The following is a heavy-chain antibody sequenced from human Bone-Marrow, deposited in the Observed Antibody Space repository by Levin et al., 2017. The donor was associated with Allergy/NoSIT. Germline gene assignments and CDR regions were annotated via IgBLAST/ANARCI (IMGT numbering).Heavy chain of an antibody. D-gene: IGHD1-26*01. J-gene: IGHJ3*02. CDR1: GIIVTTKY. Sequence: GESLKISCVASGIIVTTKYMSWVRQAPGKGLEWVSVIYSGGSTIYADSVKGRFTISRDKSTNTVFLQMNTLRAEDTAVYYCAVSELVGITAGFDIWGQGTMVTVSS. CDR2: IYSGGST. V-gene: IGHV3-53*01. CDR3: AVSELVGITAGFDI.